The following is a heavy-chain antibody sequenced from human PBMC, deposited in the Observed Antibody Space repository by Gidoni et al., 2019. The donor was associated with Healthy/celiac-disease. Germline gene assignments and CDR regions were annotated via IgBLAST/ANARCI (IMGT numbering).Heavy chain of an antibody. CDR3: ARPRRTGHLDY. CDR2: IIPIFGTA. J-gene: IGHJ4*02. CDR1: GGTFSTSV. V-gene: IGHV1-69*01. Sequence: QVQLVQSGAEVKKPGSSVKVYCKASGGTFSTSVISWVRQAPGQGREWMVGIIPIFGTANYAKKFQVRVTITADESTSTVYMELSSLRSEDTAVYYCARPRRTGHLDYWGQGTLVTVSS. D-gene: IGHD1-1*01.